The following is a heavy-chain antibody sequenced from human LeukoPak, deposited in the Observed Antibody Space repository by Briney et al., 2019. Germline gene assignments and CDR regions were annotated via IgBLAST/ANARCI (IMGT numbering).Heavy chain of an antibody. J-gene: IGHJ4*02. Sequence: SETLSLTCAVSGGSFSGHYWSWIRQSPGEGLEWIGEIDHSGNTNYNPSLKGRLTISVDTSKNQFSLKLSSVTAADTAVYYCARDRYDILTGYYMFDYWGQGTLVTVSS. D-gene: IGHD3-9*01. CDR1: GGSFSGHY. CDR3: ARDRYDILTGYYMFDY. V-gene: IGHV4-34*01. CDR2: IDHSGNT.